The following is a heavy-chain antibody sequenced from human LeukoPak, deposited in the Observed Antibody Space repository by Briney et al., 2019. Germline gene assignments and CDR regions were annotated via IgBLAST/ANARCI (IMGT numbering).Heavy chain of an antibody. CDR2: IYHSGST. V-gene: IGHV4-4*02. CDR3: ASQSDDGSSTYGMDV. D-gene: IGHD3-22*01. J-gene: IGHJ6*02. Sequence: SETLSLTCAVSGGSISSSNWWSWVRQPPGKGLEWFGGIYHSGSTNYNPSLKSRVTISVDTSKNQFSLKLSSVTAADTAVYYCASQSDDGSSTYGMDVWGQGTTVTVSS. CDR1: GGSISSSNW.